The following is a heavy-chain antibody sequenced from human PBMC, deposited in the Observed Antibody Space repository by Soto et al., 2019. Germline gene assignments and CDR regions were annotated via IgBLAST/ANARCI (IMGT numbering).Heavy chain of an antibody. V-gene: IGHV3-30*03. D-gene: IGHD3-3*01. CDR2: ISYDGSDK. CDR1: GFTFSDYG. CDR3: ATMERLFEY. Sequence: QLQLVESGGGVVQPGRSLRLSCAASGFTFSDYGMHWVRQAPGTGLEWVAVISYDGSDKYYADSVKGRFTVSKDNSKNRLYLQMNSVRAEDTAVYYCATMERLFEYWGQGTLVTVAS. J-gene: IGHJ4*02.